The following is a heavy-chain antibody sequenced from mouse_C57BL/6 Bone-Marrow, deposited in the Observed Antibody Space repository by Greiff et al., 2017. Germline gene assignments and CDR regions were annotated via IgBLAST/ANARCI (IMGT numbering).Heavy chain of an antibody. J-gene: IGHJ2*01. CDR2: TFYSGIT. CDR3: SRVVITTVAPYYFDY. D-gene: IGHD1-1*01. V-gene: IGHV3-3*01. Sequence: EVKLQESGPSLVRPSQTLSLTCTVTGFSINSDCYWIWIRQFPGNKLEYIGYTFYSGITYYNPSLESRTYITRDPSNTQCSLKLSSVTTEDTATYYCSRVVITTVAPYYFDYWGQGTTLTVSS. CDR1: GFSINSDCY.